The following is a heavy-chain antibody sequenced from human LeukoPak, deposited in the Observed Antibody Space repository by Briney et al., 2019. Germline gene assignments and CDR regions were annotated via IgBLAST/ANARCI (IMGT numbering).Heavy chain of an antibody. CDR2: IGGSGQST. Sequence: GGSLRLSCAASGFTFSIYAMSWVRQAPGKGLERVSAIGGSGQSTNYADSVKGRFTISRDNSRNTLYLDMNILRAEDTAVYYCAKTVTTQAYYWYFDLWGRGTLVTVSS. V-gene: IGHV3-23*01. CDR1: GFTFSIYA. D-gene: IGHD4-17*01. J-gene: IGHJ2*01. CDR3: AKTVTTQAYYWYFDL.